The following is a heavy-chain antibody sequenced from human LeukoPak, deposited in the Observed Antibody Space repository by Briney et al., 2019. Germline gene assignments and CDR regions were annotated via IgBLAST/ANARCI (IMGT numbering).Heavy chain of an antibody. Sequence: GGSLRLSCAASGFTVSSNYMSWVRQAPGKGLEWVANIKQDGSEKYYVDSVKGRFTISRDNAKNSLYLQMNSLRAEDTAIYYCARDPRRTVTTPPYFDYWGQGTLVTVSS. J-gene: IGHJ4*02. V-gene: IGHV3-7*01. CDR3: ARDPRRTVTTPPYFDY. CDR1: GFTVSSNY. CDR2: IKQDGSEK. D-gene: IGHD4-17*01.